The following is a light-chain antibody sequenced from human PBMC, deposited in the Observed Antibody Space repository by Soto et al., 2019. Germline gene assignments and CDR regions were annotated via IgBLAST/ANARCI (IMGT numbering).Light chain of an antibody. CDR2: EVT. Sequence: QSVLTQPASMSGSPGQSITISCAGTSNDVGAYNYVSWYQHHPGQAPKLMIYEVTNRPSGVSPRFSGSKSGNTASLTISGLQAEDDADYYCYSYTTTNTWLFGGGTKLTVL. CDR1: SNDVGAYNY. CDR3: YSYTTTNTWL. J-gene: IGLJ2*01. V-gene: IGLV2-14*01.